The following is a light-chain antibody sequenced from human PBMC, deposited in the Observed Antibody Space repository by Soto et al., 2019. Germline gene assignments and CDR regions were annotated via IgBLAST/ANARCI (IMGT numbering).Light chain of an antibody. V-gene: IGLV1-40*01. Sequence: QSVLTQPPSVSGAPGQRVTISCTGSSSNIGAGYDVHWYQQLPGTAPKLLIYGNSNRPSGVPDRFSGSKSGTSASLAITGLQAADAADYYCQSYDSSLSGWVFGGGTKLTVL. CDR2: GNS. CDR3: QSYDSSLSGWV. J-gene: IGLJ3*02. CDR1: SSNIGAGYD.